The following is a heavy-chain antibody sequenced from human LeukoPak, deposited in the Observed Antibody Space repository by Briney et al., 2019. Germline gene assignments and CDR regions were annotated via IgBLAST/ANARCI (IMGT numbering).Heavy chain of an antibody. CDR2: INPNSGRT. D-gene: IGHD3-9*01. CDR1: GYTFTSYS. CDR3: ESHFSPLRYFDWLPYYYYYMHV. J-gene: IGHJ6*03. Sequence: ASVKVSCKASGYTFTSYSMHWVRPAPGQGREWVGWINPNSGRTTYAQKCQGRVTMTRHTSISTAYMQLNRLRSDDPAVYYCESHFSPLRYFDWLPYYYYYMHVWGESTTVTVPS. V-gene: IGHV1-2*02.